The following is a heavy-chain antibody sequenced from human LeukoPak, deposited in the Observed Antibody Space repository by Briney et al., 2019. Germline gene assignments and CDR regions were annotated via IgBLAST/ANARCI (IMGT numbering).Heavy chain of an antibody. V-gene: IGHV3-11*01. CDR3: ARVRERGDYYFDY. D-gene: IGHD4-17*01. Sequence: GGSLRLSCAASGFTFSDYCMSWFRQAPGKGLEWISYIDNSGTTAYYPDSVKGRFTVSRDNANHLLFLQMNSLRAEDTAVYYCARVRERGDYYFDYWGQGTLVTVSS. J-gene: IGHJ4*02. CDR2: IDNSGTTA. CDR1: GFTFSDYC.